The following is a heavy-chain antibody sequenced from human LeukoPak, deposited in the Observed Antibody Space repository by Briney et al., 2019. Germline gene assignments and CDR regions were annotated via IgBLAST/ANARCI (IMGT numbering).Heavy chain of an antibody. CDR2: MNPNSGNT. CDR1: GYTFTSYG. J-gene: IGHJ4*02. D-gene: IGHD2-21*02. V-gene: IGHV1-8*03. CDR3: ARGVGGYCGGDCSPFDY. Sequence: GASVKVSCKASGYTFTSYGINWVRQATGQGLEWMGWMNPNSGNTGYAQKFQGRVTITRNTSISTAYMELSSLRSEDTAVYYCARGVGGYCGGDCSPFDYWCQGTLVTVSS.